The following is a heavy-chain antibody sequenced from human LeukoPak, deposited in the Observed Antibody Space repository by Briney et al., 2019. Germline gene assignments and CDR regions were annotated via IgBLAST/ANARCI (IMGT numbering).Heavy chain of an antibody. Sequence: GGSLRLSCAAYGFTLSSHSMNWVRQAPGKGLEWVSSISSSSSYIHSADSVKGRFTISRDDAKNSLYLQMNSLRAEDTAVYYCARDLYDSGAYSSPIDYWGQGTLVTVSS. CDR3: ARDLYDSGAYSSPIDY. V-gene: IGHV3-21*01. CDR1: GFTLSSHS. D-gene: IGHD3-22*01. CDR2: ISSSSSYI. J-gene: IGHJ4*02.